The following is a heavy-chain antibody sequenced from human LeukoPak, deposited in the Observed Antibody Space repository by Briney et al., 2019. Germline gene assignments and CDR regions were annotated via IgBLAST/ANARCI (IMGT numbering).Heavy chain of an antibody. J-gene: IGHJ4*02. CDR1: GFTFSSYE. CDR3: AKVGSYHDFDY. V-gene: IGHV3-48*03. D-gene: IGHD1-26*01. CDR2: ISSSGSTI. Sequence: GGSLRLSCAASGFTFSSYEMNWVRQAPGKGLEWVSYISSSGSTIYYADSVKGRFTISRDNSKNTLYLQMNRLRAEDTAVYYCAKVGSYHDFDYWGQGTLVTVSS.